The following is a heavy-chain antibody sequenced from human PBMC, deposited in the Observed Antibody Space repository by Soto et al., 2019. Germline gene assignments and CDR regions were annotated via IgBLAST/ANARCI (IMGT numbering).Heavy chain of an antibody. CDR3: ARQKQLAQYYYYMDV. J-gene: IGHJ6*03. CDR2: IYYSGST. D-gene: IGHD6-13*01. CDR1: GGSISSYY. V-gene: IGHV4-59*08. Sequence: SETLYLTCTVSGGSISSYYWSWIRQPPGKGLEWIGYIYYSGSTNYNPSLKSRVTISVDTSKNQFSLKLSSVTAADTAVYYCARQKQLAQYYYYMDVWGKGTTVTVSS.